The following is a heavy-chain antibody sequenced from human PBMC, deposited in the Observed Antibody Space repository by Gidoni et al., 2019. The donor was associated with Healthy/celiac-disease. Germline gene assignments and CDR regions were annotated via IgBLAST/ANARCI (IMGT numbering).Heavy chain of an antibody. CDR1: GGSISSYY. D-gene: IGHD1-7*01. CDR2: IYTSGST. J-gene: IGHJ6*02. Sequence: QVQLQESGPGLVKPSETLSLTCTVSGGSISSYYWGWIRQPAGKGLEWIGRIYTSGSTNYNPSLKSRVTMSVDTSKNQFSLKLSSVTAADTAVYYCARDFGTGTPYYYYGMDVWGQGTTVTVSS. V-gene: IGHV4-4*07. CDR3: ARDFGTGTPYYYYGMDV.